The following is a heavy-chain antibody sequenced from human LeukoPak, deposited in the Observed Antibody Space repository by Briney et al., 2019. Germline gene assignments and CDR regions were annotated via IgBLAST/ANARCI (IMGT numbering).Heavy chain of an antibody. CDR2: ICPDGTVT. V-gene: IGHV3-74*01. D-gene: IGHD3-22*01. CDR3: AKDNGGYYYDSSGYYADY. Sequence: GGSLRLSCAASGFTFSTYCMHWVRQAPGKGPMWVSRICPDGTVTNYADSVKARFIISRDNARNTLYLQMNSLRAEDTAVYYCAKDNGGYYYDSSGYYADYWGQGTLVTVSS. CDR1: GFTFSTYC. J-gene: IGHJ4*02.